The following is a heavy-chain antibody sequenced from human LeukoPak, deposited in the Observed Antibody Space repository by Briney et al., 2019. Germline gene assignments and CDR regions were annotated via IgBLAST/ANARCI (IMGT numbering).Heavy chain of an antibody. Sequence: SETLSLTCAVYGGSFSGYYWSWIRQPPGKGLDWIGEINHSGSTNYNPSLKSRVTISVDTSKNQFSLKLSSVTAADTAVYYCARGIVGATDFDYWGQGTLVTVSS. CDR3: ARGIVGATDFDY. CDR1: GGSFSGYY. CDR2: INHSGST. J-gene: IGHJ4*02. D-gene: IGHD1-26*01. V-gene: IGHV4-34*01.